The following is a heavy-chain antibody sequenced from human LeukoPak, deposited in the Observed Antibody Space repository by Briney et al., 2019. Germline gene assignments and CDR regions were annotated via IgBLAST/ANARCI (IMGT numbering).Heavy chain of an antibody. V-gene: IGHV3-30*03. Sequence: GGSLRLSCAASGFTFSSYWMSWVRQAPGKGLEWVAVISYDGSNKYYADSVKGRFTISRDNSKNTLYLQMNSLRAEDTAVYYCAIGSLNWNSIDYWGQGTLVTVSS. CDR2: ISYDGSNK. CDR3: AIGSLNWNSIDY. D-gene: IGHD1-7*01. CDR1: GFTFSSYW. J-gene: IGHJ4*02.